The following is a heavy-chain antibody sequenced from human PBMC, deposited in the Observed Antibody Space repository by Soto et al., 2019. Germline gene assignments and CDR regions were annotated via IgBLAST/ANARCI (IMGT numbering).Heavy chain of an antibody. D-gene: IGHD1-26*01. CDR2: IIPILGIA. CDR1: GGTFSSYT. Sequence: ASVKVSCKASGGTFSSYTISWVRQAPGQGHEWMGRIIPILGIANYAQKFQGRVTNTADKSTSTAYMELNSLRAEDTAVYYCARESRLRYSGSPRSAFDIWGQGTMVTVSS. CDR3: ARESRLRYSGSPRSAFDI. V-gene: IGHV1-69*04. J-gene: IGHJ3*02.